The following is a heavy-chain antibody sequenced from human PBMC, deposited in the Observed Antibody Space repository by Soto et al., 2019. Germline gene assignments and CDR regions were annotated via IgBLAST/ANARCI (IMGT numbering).Heavy chain of an antibody. CDR3: GAPPGGGGY. D-gene: IGHD3-10*01. Sequence: EVQLVESGGGLIQPGGSLRLSCAVSGFTVSNNYMSWVRQAPGKGLEGVSVIYSGGYTAYGDSVKGRFTISRDNSKNTPNFTKKTPGGGRPAGFYWGAPPGGGGYWGQGTLVTVSS. CDR1: GFTVSNNY. V-gene: IGHV3-53*01. J-gene: IGHJ4*02. CDR2: IYSGGYT.